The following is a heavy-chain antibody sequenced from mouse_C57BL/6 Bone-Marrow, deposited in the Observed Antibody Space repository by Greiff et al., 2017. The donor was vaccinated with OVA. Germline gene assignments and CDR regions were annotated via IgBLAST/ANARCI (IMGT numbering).Heavy chain of an antibody. J-gene: IGHJ2*01. CDR3: ARNYGSSPLDY. CDR1: GFTFTDYY. V-gene: IGHV7-3*01. Sequence: EVKLQESGGGLVQPGGSLSLSCAASGFTFTDYYMSWVRQPPGKALEWLGFIRNKANGYTTEYSASVKGRFTISRDNSQSILYLQMNALRAEDSATYYCARNYGSSPLDYWGQGTTLTVSS. D-gene: IGHD1-1*01. CDR2: IRNKANGYTT.